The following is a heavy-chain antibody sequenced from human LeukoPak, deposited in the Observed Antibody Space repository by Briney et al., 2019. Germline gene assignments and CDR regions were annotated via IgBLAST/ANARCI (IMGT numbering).Heavy chain of an antibody. J-gene: IGHJ4*02. CDR3: ARGRLYGSRYRWDYFDY. V-gene: IGHV4-39*07. D-gene: IGHD5-24*01. CDR1: GGSISSDSYY. CDR2: INHSGST. Sequence: SETLSLTCTVSGGSISSDSYYWSWIRQPPGKGLEWIGEINHSGSTNYNPSLKSRVTISVDTSKNQFSLKLSSVTAADTAVYYCARGRLYGSRYRWDYFDYWGQGTLVTVSS.